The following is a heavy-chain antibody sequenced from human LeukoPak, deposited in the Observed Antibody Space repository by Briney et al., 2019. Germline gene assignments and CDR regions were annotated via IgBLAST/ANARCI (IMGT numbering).Heavy chain of an antibody. V-gene: IGHV3-30*02. CDR3: AKDLESKPHAFDI. Sequence: PGGSLRLSCAASGFTFSGYGMHWVRQAPGKGLEWVAFIRNDGSNKYYAGSMKGRFTTSRDNSKNTLYLQMNSLRAEDTAVYYCAKDLESKPHAFDIWGQGTMVTVSS. CDR2: IRNDGSNK. CDR1: GFTFSGYG. J-gene: IGHJ3*02. D-gene: IGHD1-14*01.